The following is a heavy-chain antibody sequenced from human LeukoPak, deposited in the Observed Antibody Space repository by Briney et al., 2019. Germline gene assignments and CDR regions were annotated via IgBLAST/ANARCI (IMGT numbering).Heavy chain of an antibody. D-gene: IGHD3-22*01. V-gene: IGHV1-69*04. CDR1: GGTFSSYT. J-gene: IGHJ4*02. CDR3: ARDGSPYDSSGYSDY. Sequence: SVKVSCKASGGTFSSYTISWVRQAPGQGLEWMGRIIPILGIANYAQEFQGRVTITADKSTSTAYMELSSLRSEDTAVYYCARDGSPYDSSGYSDYWGQGTLVTVSS. CDR2: IIPILGIA.